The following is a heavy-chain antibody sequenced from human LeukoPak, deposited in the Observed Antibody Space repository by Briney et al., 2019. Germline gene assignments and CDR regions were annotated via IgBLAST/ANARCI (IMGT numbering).Heavy chain of an antibody. V-gene: IGHV4-34*01. CDR3: ARGLSTPRYYYDSSGYYRTYYYYYMDA. D-gene: IGHD3-22*01. CDR2: INHSGST. J-gene: IGHJ6*03. Sequence: PSETLSLTCAVYGGSFSGYYWSWIRQPPGKGLEWIGEINHSGSTNYNPSLKSRVTISVDTSKNQFSLKLSSVTAADTAVYYCARGLSTPRYYYDSSGYYRTYYYYYMDAWGKGTTVTVSS. CDR1: GGSFSGYY.